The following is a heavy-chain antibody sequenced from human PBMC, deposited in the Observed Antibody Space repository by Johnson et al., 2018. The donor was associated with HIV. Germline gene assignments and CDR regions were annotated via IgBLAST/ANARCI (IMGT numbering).Heavy chain of an antibody. CDR1: KFIFSSYA. CDR3: ARGQGFWAFDI. J-gene: IGHJ3*02. V-gene: IGHV3-23*04. CDR2: ISGSGSST. D-gene: IGHD3-3*01. Sequence: EQLVESGGGLVQPGGSLRLSCAASKFIFSSYAMSWVRQGPGKGLEWVSGISGSGSSTHYADSVKGRFTISRDNSKNTLFLQMNGLRPEDTAVYYCARGQGFWAFDIWGQGTMVTVSS.